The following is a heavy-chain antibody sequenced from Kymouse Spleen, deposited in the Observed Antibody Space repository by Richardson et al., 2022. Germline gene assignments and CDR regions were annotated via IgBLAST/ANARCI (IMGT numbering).Heavy chain of an antibody. V-gene: IGHV6-1*01. Sequence: QVQLQQSGPGLVKPSQTLSLTCAISGDSVSSNSAAWNWIRQSPSRGLEWLGRTYYRSKWYNDYAVSVKSRITINPDTSKNQFSLQLNSVTPEDTAVYYCARDGELLWFGEFPYYYYYGMDVWGQGTTVTVSS. J-gene: IGHJ6*02. CDR2: TYYRSKWYN. CDR3: ARDGELLWFGEFPYYYYYGMDV. CDR1: GDSVSSNSAA. D-gene: IGHD3-10*01.